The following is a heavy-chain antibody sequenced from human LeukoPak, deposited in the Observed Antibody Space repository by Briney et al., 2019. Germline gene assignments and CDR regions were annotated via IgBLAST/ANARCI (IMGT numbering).Heavy chain of an antibody. Sequence: SETLSLTCTVSGGSISSYYWSWIRQPPGKGLEWIGYIYYSGSTNYNPSLKSRVTISVDTSKNQFSLKLSSVTAADTAVYYCARAPGYDYVWGSPGGAYYYYGMDVWGQGTTVTVSS. D-gene: IGHD3-16*01. J-gene: IGHJ6*02. CDR3: ARAPGYDYVWGSPGGAYYYYGMDV. CDR1: GGSISSYY. CDR2: IYYSGST. V-gene: IGHV4-59*08.